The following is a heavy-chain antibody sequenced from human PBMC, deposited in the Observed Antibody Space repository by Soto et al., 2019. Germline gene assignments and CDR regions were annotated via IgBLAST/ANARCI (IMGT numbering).Heavy chain of an antibody. D-gene: IGHD3-10*01. CDR2: MNPNSGNT. CDR1: GYTFTSYD. V-gene: IGHV1-8*01. Sequence: QVQLAQSGAEVKKPGASVKVSCKASGYTFTSYDINWVRQATGQGLEWMGWMNPNSGNTGYAQKFQGRVTMTRNTSISTAYMELSGLRSEDTAVYYCARGGVFFFAAPTNPFDYWGQGTLVTVSS. CDR3: ARGGVFFFAAPTNPFDY. J-gene: IGHJ4*02.